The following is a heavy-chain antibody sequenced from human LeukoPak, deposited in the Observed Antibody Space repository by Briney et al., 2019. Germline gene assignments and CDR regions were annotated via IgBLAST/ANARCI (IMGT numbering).Heavy chain of an antibody. J-gene: IGHJ4*02. CDR1: GGAIISDNFY. V-gene: IGHV4-39*01. CDR3: GRLFDS. Sequence: SETLSLTCTVSGGAIISDNFYWGWVRQPPGKGLEWVGSINYSGTTYYNPSLRSRVSISVDTSRTQFFLRLDSVSAADTAVYYCGRLFDSWGQGILVTVSS. CDR2: INYSGTT.